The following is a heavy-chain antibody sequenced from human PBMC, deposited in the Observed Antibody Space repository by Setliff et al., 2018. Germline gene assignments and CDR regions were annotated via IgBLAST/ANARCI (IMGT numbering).Heavy chain of an antibody. Sequence: GGSLSLSCAASGFAFSSYGMHWVRRAPGKGLEWVAFIRFDGTNKYYADSVKGRFTISRDNSKNTLYLQVNTLRPEDTAVYYCVKWDSKYVSGSHYMDVWGKGTTVTVSS. J-gene: IGHJ6*03. V-gene: IGHV3-30*02. CDR2: IRFDGTNK. CDR1: GFAFSSYG. D-gene: IGHD3-16*01. CDR3: VKWDSKYVSGSHYMDV.